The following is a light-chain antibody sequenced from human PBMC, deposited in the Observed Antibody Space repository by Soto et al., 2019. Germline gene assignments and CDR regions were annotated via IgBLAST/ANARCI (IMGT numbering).Light chain of an antibody. CDR3: QQCYSFPRA. Sequence: MQITTSQSSLAASAGDTFTFTCRASQSISEYLTSYPQTPGNAPTLLIYAASNLHNGVPSRFSGSGSGTTFTLTIRSLQPEDFATYYCQQCYSFPRAFGQGTKVDI. CDR2: AAS. J-gene: IGKJ1*01. CDR1: QSISEY. V-gene: IGKV1-39*01.